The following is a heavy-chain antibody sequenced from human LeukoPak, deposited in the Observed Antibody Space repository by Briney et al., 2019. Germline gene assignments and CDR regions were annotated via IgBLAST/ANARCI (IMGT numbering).Heavy chain of an antibody. CDR2: INANNGDT. CDR3: ARVKDPGRPAYLNIAAASSPPWY. D-gene: IGHD6-13*01. CDR1: GYTFTGYY. J-gene: IGHJ4*02. V-gene: IGHV1-2*02. Sequence: ASVKVSCKASGYTFTGYYIHWVRQAPGQGLEWMGWINANNGDTNYAQKFQGRVTITRDTSASTAYMELSSLRSEDTAVYYCARVKDPGRPAYLNIAAASSPPWYWGQGTLVTVSS.